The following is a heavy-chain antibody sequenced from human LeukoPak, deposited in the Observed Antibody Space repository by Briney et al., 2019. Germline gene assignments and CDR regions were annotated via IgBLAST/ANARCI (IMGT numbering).Heavy chain of an antibody. V-gene: IGHV3-30*18. J-gene: IGHJ2*01. Sequence: PGSSLRLSCAASGFTFSSYGMHWVRQAPGKGLEWVAAISYDGSNKYYADSVKGRFTISRDNSKNTLYLQMNSLRAEDTAVYYCAKDYYGSGSYYPDWYFDLWGRGTLVTVSS. CDR1: GFTFSSYG. CDR2: ISYDGSNK. CDR3: AKDYYGSGSYYPDWYFDL. D-gene: IGHD3-10*01.